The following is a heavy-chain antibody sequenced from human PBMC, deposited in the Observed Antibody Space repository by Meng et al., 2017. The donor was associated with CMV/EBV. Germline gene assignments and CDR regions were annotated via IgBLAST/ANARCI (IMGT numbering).Heavy chain of an antibody. Sequence: QVQLGQSGAEMKKPGASGKVSCKAAGYTFTRYYMHWVRQAPGQGLEWMGIINPSGGSTSYAQKFQGRVTMTRDTSTSTVYMELSSLRSEDTAVYYCALAEYSSSLFDYWGQGTLVTVSS. J-gene: IGHJ4*02. CDR1: GYTFTRYY. CDR3: ALAEYSSSLFDY. V-gene: IGHV1-46*01. CDR2: INPSGGST. D-gene: IGHD6-13*01.